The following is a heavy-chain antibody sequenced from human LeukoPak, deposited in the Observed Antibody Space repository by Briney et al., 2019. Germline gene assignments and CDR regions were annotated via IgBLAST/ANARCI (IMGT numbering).Heavy chain of an antibody. CDR2: IYYSGST. CDR3: ARHSGSSPHYFDY. J-gene: IGHJ4*02. Sequence: SETLSLTRTVSGGSISSYYWSWLRQPPGKGLEWIGFIYYSGSTHYKSSLKSRVTISVDTSRSQFSLRLSSVTAADTAVYYCARHSGSSPHYFDYWGQGTLVTVSS. V-gene: IGHV4-59*08. D-gene: IGHD1-26*01. CDR1: GGSISSYY.